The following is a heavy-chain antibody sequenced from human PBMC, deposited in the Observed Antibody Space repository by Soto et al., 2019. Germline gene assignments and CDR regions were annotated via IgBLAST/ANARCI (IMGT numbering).Heavy chain of an antibody. CDR3: ARKYYYGSGSYLYYYYGMDV. J-gene: IGHJ6*02. CDR1: GYTFTCYG. D-gene: IGHD3-10*01. CDR2: ISAYNGNT. Sequence: ASVKVSCKASGYTFTCYGISWVRQAPGQGLEWMGWISAYNGNTNYAQKLQGRVTMTTDTSTSTAYMELRSLRSDDTAVYYCARKYYYGSGSYLYYYYGMDVWGQGTTVTVSS. V-gene: IGHV1-18*01.